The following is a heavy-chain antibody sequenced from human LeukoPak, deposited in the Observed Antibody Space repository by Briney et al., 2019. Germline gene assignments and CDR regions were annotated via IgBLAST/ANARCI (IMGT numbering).Heavy chain of an antibody. V-gene: IGHV1-69*13. Sequence: SVKVSCKASGGTFSSYAISWVRQAPGQGLEWMGGIIPLFGTANYAQKFQGRVTITADESTSTAYMELSSLRSEDTAVYYCARSSLYSSSWYEPPSLGEDYWGQGTLVTVSS. J-gene: IGHJ4*02. CDR1: GGTFSSYA. CDR3: ARSSLYSSSWYEPPSLGEDY. D-gene: IGHD6-13*01. CDR2: IIPLFGTA.